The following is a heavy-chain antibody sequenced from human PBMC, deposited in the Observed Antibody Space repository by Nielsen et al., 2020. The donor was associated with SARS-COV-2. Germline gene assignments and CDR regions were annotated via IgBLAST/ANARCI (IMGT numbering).Heavy chain of an antibody. V-gene: IGHV3-30*02. J-gene: IGHJ4*02. CDR3: AKSNVVRGIIGYYFEY. D-gene: IGHD3-10*01. Sequence: DSVKGRFTISRDNFKNTLYLQMNSLRTEDTAVYYCAKSNVVRGIIGYYFEYWVRGTAVNVSS.